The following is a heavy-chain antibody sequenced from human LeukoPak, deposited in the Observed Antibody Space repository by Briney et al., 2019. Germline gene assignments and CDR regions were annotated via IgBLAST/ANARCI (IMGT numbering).Heavy chain of an antibody. CDR2: ISTYGSTT. Sequence: GGSLRLSCAASGLTFSISWMHWVRQAPGKGLEGVSRISTYGSTTTYADSVKGRFTISRDNAGNALYLQMNSLRAENTAVYYCASRVMAVNGFDIWGQGTMVTVSS. CDR3: ASRVMAVNGFDI. D-gene: IGHD3-16*01. CDR1: GLTFSISW. V-gene: IGHV3-74*01. J-gene: IGHJ3*02.